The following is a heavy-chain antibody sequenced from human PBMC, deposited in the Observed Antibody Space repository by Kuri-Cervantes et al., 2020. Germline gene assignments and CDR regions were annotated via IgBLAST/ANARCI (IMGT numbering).Heavy chain of an antibody. CDR3: AKRGSGITGWFDP. Sequence: GESLKISCAASGFTFHNYAMSWVRQAPGKGLEWVSGISGSGGTTDYAHSVKGRFTISRDNSKNTLSLQMNSLRDEDTAVYYCAKRGSGITGWFDPWGQGTLVTVSS. CDR2: ISGSGGTT. CDR1: GFTFHNYA. J-gene: IGHJ5*02. D-gene: IGHD1-26*01. V-gene: IGHV3-23*01.